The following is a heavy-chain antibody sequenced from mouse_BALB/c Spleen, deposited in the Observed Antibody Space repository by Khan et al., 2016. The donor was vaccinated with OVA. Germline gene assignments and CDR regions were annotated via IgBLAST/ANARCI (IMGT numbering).Heavy chain of an antibody. CDR1: GHSITTGS. J-gene: IGHJ3*01. V-gene: IGHV3-8*02. CDR3: ARSTYRYPLLY. Sequence: VQLQESGPSPVKPSLTLSLTCFVSGHSITTGSWIWIRNFPGTTLEYMGSTTYTGYTYYNPSLKSRIPIPRHTSKNQYYLQLSSVTDADSVTCYYARSTYRYPLLYWGRGSIVTVS. D-gene: IGHD2-12*01. CDR2: TTYTGYT.